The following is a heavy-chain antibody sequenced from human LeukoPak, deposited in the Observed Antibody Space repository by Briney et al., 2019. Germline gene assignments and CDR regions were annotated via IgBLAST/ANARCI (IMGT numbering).Heavy chain of an antibody. CDR3: AKYSSSSNYYYGMDV. CDR2: ISSDGSEK. J-gene: IGHJ6*02. V-gene: IGHV3-30*18. D-gene: IGHD6-13*01. Sequence: GGSLRLSCAASGFTFRNYGMHWVRQAPGKGLEWLAVISSDGSEKDYADSVKGRFTISRDNSKSTVYLQINSLGAEDTAVYYCAKYSSSSNYYYGMDVWGQGTTVTVYS. CDR1: GFTFRNYG.